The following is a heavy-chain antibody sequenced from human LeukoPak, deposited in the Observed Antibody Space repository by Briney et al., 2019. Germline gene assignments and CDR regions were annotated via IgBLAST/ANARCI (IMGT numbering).Heavy chain of an antibody. CDR1: GGSISSYY. D-gene: IGHD2-15*01. Sequence: PSETLSLTCTVSGGSISSYYWSWIRQPAGKGLEWIGYIYYSGSTYYNPSLKSRVTISVDTSKNQFSLKLSSVTAADTAVYYCARAYCSGGSCYSSDYWGQGTLVTVSS. V-gene: IGHV4-59*06. CDR2: IYYSGST. CDR3: ARAYCSGGSCYSSDY. J-gene: IGHJ4*02.